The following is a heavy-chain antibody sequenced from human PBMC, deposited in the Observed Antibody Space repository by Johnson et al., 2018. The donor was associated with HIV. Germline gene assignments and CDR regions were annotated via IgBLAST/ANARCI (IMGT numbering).Heavy chain of an antibody. D-gene: IGHD2-8*01. J-gene: IGHJ3*02. Sequence: QVQLVESGGGVVQPGRSLRLSCAASGFTFSSYAMHWVRQAPGKGLEWVAVIPYAGSNKYYADSVKGRCTISRDNPKNTLYLQMNSLRAEDTAVYYCAGTDAVLDGFDIWGQGTMVTVSS. CDR2: IPYAGSNK. V-gene: IGHV3-30-3*01. CDR1: GFTFSSYA. CDR3: AGTDAVLDGFDI.